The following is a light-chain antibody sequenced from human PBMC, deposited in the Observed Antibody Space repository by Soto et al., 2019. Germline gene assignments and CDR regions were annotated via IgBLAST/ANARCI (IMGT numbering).Light chain of an antibody. CDR2: LNSDGSH. CDR1: SGHSSYA. J-gene: IGLJ2*01. V-gene: IGLV4-69*01. Sequence: QSVLTQSPSASASLGASVKLTCTLSSGHSSYAIAWHQQQPDKGPRYLMKLNSDGSHNKGYGIPDRFSGSSSGAERYLTISSLQSEDEADYYCQTWGTGIVIFGGGTKLTVL. CDR3: QTWGTGIVI.